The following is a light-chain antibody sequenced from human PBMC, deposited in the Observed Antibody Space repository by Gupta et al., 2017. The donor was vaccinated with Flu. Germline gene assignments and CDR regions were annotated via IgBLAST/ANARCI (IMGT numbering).Light chain of an antibody. V-gene: IGLV4-69*01. CDR2: LNSDGSH. CDR1: SGHSSYA. Sequence: QLVLTQSPSASASLGASVTLTCTLSSGHSSYAIAWHQQQPEKGPRYLMKLNSDGSHSKGDGIPDRFSGSSSGAERYLTISSLQSEDEADYYCQTWCTGIRVFGGGTKLTVL. CDR3: QTWCTGIRV. J-gene: IGLJ3*02.